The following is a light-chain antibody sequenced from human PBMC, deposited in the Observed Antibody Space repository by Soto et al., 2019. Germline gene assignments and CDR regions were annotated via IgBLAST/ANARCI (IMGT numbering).Light chain of an antibody. CDR2: GAS. CDR1: QSVGSQ. Sequence: EIVMTHSPSSLSGSPRERATLSCRASQSVGSQLAWYQQKPGQAPRLLIYGASSRATGIPDRFSGSGSGTDFTLTISSLEPEDFAVYYCQQRSSWPRTFGEGTKVDIK. CDR3: QQRSSWPRT. J-gene: IGKJ1*01. V-gene: IGKV3-11*01.